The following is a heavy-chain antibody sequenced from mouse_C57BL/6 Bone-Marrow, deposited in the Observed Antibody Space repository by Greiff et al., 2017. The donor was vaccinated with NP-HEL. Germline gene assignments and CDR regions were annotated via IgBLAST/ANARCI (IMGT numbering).Heavy chain of an antibody. CDR1: EYEFPSHD. J-gene: IGHJ2*01. V-gene: IGHV5-2*01. Sequence: EVQLVESGGGLVQPGESLKLSCESNEYEFPSHDMSWVRKTPEKRLELVAVINSDGGKTYYPDTMERRFIISRDKTKKTLYLQMSRLRSEDTALYYCARRGRDSTGYVDYWGQGTTLTVSS. D-gene: IGHD3-2*02. CDR3: ARRGRDSTGYVDY. CDR2: INSDGGKT.